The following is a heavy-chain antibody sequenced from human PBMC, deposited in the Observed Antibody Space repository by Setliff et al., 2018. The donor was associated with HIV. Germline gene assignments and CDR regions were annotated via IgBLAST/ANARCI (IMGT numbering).Heavy chain of an antibody. J-gene: IGHJ6*02. V-gene: IGHV4-61*02. Sequence: SETLSLTCTVSGGSISSGSYYWSWIRQPAGKGLEWIGRIYTSGSTNYNPSLKSRVTISADTSKNQFSLKLSSVTAADTAVYYCARGKDDNFWSYGMDVWGQGTTVTVSS. D-gene: IGHD3-3*01. CDR1: GGSISSGSYY. CDR3: ARGKDDNFWSYGMDV. CDR2: IYTSGST.